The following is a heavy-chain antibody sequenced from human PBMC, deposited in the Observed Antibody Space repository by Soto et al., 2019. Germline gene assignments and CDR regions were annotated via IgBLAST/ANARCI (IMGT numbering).Heavy chain of an antibody. CDR2: INPNSGGT. CDR1: GYTFTGYY. J-gene: IGHJ4*02. CDR3: ARVNVVVVAATREYYFDY. V-gene: IGHV1-2*02. Sequence: AASVKVSCKASGYTFTGYYMHWVRQAPGQGLEWMGWINPNSGGTNYAQKFQGRVTMTRDTSISTAYMELSRLRSDDTAVYYCARVNVVVVAATREYYFDYWGQGTLVTVYS. D-gene: IGHD2-15*01.